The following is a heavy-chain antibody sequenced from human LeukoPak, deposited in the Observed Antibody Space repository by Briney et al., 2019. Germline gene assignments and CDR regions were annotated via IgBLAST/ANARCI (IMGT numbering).Heavy chain of an antibody. CDR3: ARGYSGYGFGY. CDR2: IKEDGSEE. CDR1: GFTFSTSW. J-gene: IGHJ4*02. Sequence: SGGSLRLSCAASGFTFSTSWMNWVRQAPGKGLEWVAYIKEDGSEEYYVDSVKGRFTISRDNARKSLYLQMNSLRVEDTAVYYCARGYSGYGFGYWGQGTLVTVSS. V-gene: IGHV3-7*04. D-gene: IGHD5-12*01.